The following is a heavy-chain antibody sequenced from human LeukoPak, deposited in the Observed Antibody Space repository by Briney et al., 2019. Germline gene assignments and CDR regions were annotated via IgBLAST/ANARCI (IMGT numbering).Heavy chain of an antibody. Sequence: PGGSLRLSCAASGFTFSNYAMSWVRQAPGKGLEWVSAISGSGGSTYYADSVKGRFTISRDNSKNTLYLQMNSLRAEDTAVYYCAKGGTYYYDSSGYYYEPTINTWGQGTLVTVSS. J-gene: IGHJ5*02. D-gene: IGHD3-22*01. CDR1: GFTFSNYA. CDR2: ISGSGGST. V-gene: IGHV3-23*01. CDR3: AKGGTYYYDSSGYYYEPTINT.